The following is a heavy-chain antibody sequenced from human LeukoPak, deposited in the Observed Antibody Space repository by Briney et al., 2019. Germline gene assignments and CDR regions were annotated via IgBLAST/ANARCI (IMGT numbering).Heavy chain of an antibody. Sequence: SQTLSLTCTVSGGSISSGDYYWRWIRQPPGKGLEWIGYIYYSGSTYHNPSLKSRVTISVDTSKNQFSLKLSSVTAADTAVYYCARGLAPGYSSSWGPDYWGQGTLVTVSS. J-gene: IGHJ4*02. CDR1: GGSISSGDYY. CDR3: ARGLAPGYSSSWGPDY. D-gene: IGHD6-19*01. V-gene: IGHV4-30-4*01. CDR2: IYYSGST.